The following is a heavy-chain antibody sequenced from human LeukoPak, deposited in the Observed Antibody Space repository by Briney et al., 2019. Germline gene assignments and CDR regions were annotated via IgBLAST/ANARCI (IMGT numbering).Heavy chain of an antibody. CDR1: GYTFTSYD. CDR3: ARAWIQLWLQWSNYYYMDV. V-gene: IGHV1-8*03. CDR2: MNPNSGNT. J-gene: IGHJ6*03. D-gene: IGHD5-18*01. Sequence: ASVKVSCKASGYTFTSYDINWVRQATGQGLEWMGWMNPNSGNTGYAQKFQGRVTITRNTSISTAYMELRSLRSDDTAVYYCARAWIQLWLQWSNYYYMDVWGKGTTVTVPS.